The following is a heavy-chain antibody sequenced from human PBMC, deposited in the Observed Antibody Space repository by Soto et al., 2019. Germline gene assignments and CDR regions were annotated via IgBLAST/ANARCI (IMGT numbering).Heavy chain of an antibody. D-gene: IGHD3-22*01. CDR2: IRSKANSYAT. V-gene: IGHV3-73*01. Sequence: EVQLEESGGGLVQPGGSLKLSCAASGFTFSGSAMHWVRQASVKGLEWVGRIRSKANSYATAYAASVKGRFTISRDDSKNTAYLQMNSLKTEDTAVYYCTRLVDSSGYHDFDYWGQGTLVTVS. CDR1: GFTFSGSA. J-gene: IGHJ4*02. CDR3: TRLVDSSGYHDFDY.